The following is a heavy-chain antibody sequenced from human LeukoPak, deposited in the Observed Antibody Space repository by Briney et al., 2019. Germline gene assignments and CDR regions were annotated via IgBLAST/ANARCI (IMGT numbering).Heavy chain of an antibody. CDR3: ARNIEVDAFDI. J-gene: IGHJ3*02. CDR2: IYHSGST. V-gene: IGHV4-30-2*01. Sequence: SQTLSLTCAVSGGSISSGGYSWSWIRQPPGKGLEWIGYIYHSGSTYYNPSLKSRVTISVDRSKNQFSLKLSSVTAADTAVYYCARNIEVDAFDIWGQGTMVTVSS. CDR1: GGSISSGGYS. D-gene: IGHD5-24*01.